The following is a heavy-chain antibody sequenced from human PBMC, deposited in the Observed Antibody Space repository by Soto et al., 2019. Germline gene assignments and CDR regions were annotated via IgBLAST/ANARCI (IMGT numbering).Heavy chain of an antibody. V-gene: IGHV4-59*01. CDR2: IYYSGST. CDR3: ARAEGSGWYAY. CDR1: GGSISSYY. J-gene: IGHJ4*02. D-gene: IGHD6-19*01. Sequence: QVQLQESGPGLVKPSETLSLTCTVSGGSISSYYWSWIRQPPGKGLEWIGYIYYSGSTNYNPSLKSRVTISVDTSKNQFSLKLSSVTAADTAMYYCARAEGSGWYAYWGQGTLVTVSS.